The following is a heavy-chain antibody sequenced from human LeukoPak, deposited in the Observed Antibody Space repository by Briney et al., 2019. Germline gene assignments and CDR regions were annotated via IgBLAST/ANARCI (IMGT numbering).Heavy chain of an antibody. V-gene: IGHV3-21*01. J-gene: IGHJ5*02. CDR2: ISSRSSYI. CDR1: GFTFSCCS. CDR3: ARTSSGYSYH. Sequence: GGSLRLSCAASGFTFSCCSMKWVRPAPGKGLEWVASISSRSSYIYYADSVKGRFTISRDNAKNSLYLQMNSLRAEDTAVYYCARTSSGYSYHWGQGTLVTVSS. D-gene: IGHD3-22*01.